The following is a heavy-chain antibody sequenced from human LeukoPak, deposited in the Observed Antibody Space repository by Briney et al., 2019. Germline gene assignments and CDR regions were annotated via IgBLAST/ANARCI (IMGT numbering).Heavy chain of an antibody. J-gene: IGHJ4*02. Sequence: GGSLRLSCAASGFTFSSYSMNWVRQAPGKGLEWVSSISSSSSYIYYADSVKGRFTISRDNAKNSLYLQMNSLRAEDTAVYYCARGGVPMVRGVIFFDYWGQGTLVTVSS. V-gene: IGHV3-21*01. CDR3: ARGGVPMVRGVIFFDY. CDR1: GFTFSSYS. D-gene: IGHD3-10*01. CDR2: ISSSSSYI.